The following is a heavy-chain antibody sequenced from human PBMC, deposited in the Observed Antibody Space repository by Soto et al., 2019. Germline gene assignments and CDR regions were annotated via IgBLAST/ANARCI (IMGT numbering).Heavy chain of an antibody. J-gene: IGHJ4*02. CDR1: GFTFSSYG. V-gene: IGHV3-33*08. D-gene: IGHD3-3*01. CDR2: IWYDGSNK. CDR3: AREVDSWRSGFSSFDY. Sequence: GGSLILSCAASGFTFSSYGMHWVRQAPGKGLEWVAVIWYDGSNKYYADSVKGRFTISRDNSKNTLYLQMNSLRAEDTAVYYCAREVDSWRSGFSSFDYWGQGTLVTV.